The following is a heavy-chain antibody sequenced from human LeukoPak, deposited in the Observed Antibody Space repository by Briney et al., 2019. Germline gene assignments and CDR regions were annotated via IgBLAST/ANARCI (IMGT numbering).Heavy chain of an antibody. Sequence: SESLSLTRIVSGGSISCGVYYWSCIRQHPGKGLESIGYIYYSGSTYYNPSLKSRVTISVDTSKNQFSLKLSSVTAADTAVCYCARDPRDSSGYFGYFDYWGQGTLVTVSS. D-gene: IGHD3-22*01. CDR3: ARDPRDSSGYFGYFDY. CDR2: IYYSGST. J-gene: IGHJ4*02. V-gene: IGHV4-31*03. CDR1: GGSISCGVYY.